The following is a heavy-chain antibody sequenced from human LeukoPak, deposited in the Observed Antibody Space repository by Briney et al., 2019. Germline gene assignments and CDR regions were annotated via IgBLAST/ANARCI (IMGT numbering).Heavy chain of an antibody. D-gene: IGHD4-17*01. J-gene: IGHJ4*02. CDR1: GFSFSSYV. CDR3: AKGRGTTVTAAANY. Sequence: GGSLRLSCVASGFSFSSYVMNWVRQAPGTGLEWVSAISGNGGSTYYADSVKGRFTISRDNSKNTLFLQFNSLRADDTAVYYCAKGRGTTVTAAANYWGQGTLVTVSS. V-gene: IGHV3-23*01. CDR2: ISGNGGST.